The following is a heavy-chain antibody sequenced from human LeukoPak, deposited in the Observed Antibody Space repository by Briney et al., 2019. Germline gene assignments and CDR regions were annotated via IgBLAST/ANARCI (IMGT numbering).Heavy chain of an antibody. CDR3: ARHSFPDGYSDY. Sequence: PSETLSLTCTVSGGSISSYYWSWIRQPPGKGLEWIGYIYTSGSTNYNPSLKSRVTISVDMSKNQFSLKLSSVTAADTAVYYCARHSFPDGYSDYWGQGTLVTVSS. V-gene: IGHV4-4*09. D-gene: IGHD5-24*01. CDR2: IYTSGST. J-gene: IGHJ4*02. CDR1: GGSISSYY.